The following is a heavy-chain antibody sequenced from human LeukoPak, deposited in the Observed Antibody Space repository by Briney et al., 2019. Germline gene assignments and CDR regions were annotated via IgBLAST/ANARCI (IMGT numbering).Heavy chain of an antibody. CDR1: GFTFSTKS. CDR3: ASRDYFDY. J-gene: IGHJ4*02. Sequence: GGSLRLSCAVSGFTFSTKSMNWVRQAPGKGLEWVSYITADSGTTYYADSVKGRFTISRDNAKNSLYLQMNSLRDEDTAVYYCASRDYFDYWGQGTLVTVSP. CDR2: ITADSGTT. V-gene: IGHV3-48*02.